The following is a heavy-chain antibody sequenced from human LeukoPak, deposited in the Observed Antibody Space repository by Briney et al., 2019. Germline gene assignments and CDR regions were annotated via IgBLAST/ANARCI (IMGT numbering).Heavy chain of an antibody. V-gene: IGHV5-51*01. D-gene: IGHD3-10*01. J-gene: IGHJ4*02. CDR2: IYPDDSDT. CDR1: GYSFTTYW. CDR3: GRLRGADYYGTGIADY. Sequence: GESLLISCRTSGYSFTTYWIGWWRQVPGKGLEGLGLIYPDDSDTRFNPSLGGEVTISADESLSNAYLQWGSRRASDPAVFYCGRLRGADYYGTGIADYWGREPLSLSPQ.